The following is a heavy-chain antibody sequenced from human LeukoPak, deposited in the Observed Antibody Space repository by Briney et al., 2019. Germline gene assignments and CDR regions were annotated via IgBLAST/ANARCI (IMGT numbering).Heavy chain of an antibody. CDR2: I. Sequence: PSETLSLTCAVSGGSISSGDHSWSWIRQPPGKGLEWIGYIYNPSLKSRVTISVDRSKRQFSLKMRSVTAADTAVYYCATWYNWNDGSAFDIWGQGTMVTVSS. CDR1: GGSISSGDHS. D-gene: IGHD1-1*01. CDR3: ATWYNWNDGSAFDI. J-gene: IGHJ3*02. V-gene: IGHV4-30-2*01.